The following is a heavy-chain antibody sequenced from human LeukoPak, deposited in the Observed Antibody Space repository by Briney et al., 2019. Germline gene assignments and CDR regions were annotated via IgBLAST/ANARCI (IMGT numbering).Heavy chain of an antibody. Sequence: SVKVSCKASGGTFSSYAISWVRQAPGQGLEWMGRIIPIFGIASYAQKFQGRVRITADKSTSTAYMELSSLRSEDTAVYYCARVPLLLSPGDYAWFDPWGQGTLVTVSS. CDR1: GGTFSSYA. J-gene: IGHJ5*02. CDR2: IIPIFGIA. D-gene: IGHD4-17*01. V-gene: IGHV1-69*04. CDR3: ARVPLLLSPGDYAWFDP.